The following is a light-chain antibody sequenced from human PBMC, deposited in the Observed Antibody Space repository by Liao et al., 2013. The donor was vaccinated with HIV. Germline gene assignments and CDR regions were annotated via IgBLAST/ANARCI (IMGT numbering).Light chain of an antibody. Sequence: SYVLTQSPSVSVAPGQTATITCGGNNIGVKNVHWLQQKPGQAPLVVIFYETDRPAGIPERFSGSISANTATLTISRVEAGDEADYYCQVWDSSRGVFGGGTKLTVL. V-gene: IGLV3-21*04. J-gene: IGLJ3*02. CDR1: NIGVKN. CDR2: YET. CDR3: QVWDSSRGV.